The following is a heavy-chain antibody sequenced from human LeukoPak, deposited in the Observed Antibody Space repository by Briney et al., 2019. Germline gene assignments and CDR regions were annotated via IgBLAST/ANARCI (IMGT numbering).Heavy chain of an antibody. J-gene: IGHJ3*02. Sequence: GGSLRLSCAASGFTLSSYGMNWVRQAPGKGLEWVSYISSSTSTITYADSVKGRFTISRDNAKNSLYLQMNSLRAEDTAVYYCAGTTIAARHDAFDIWGQGTMVTVSS. D-gene: IGHD6-6*01. CDR1: GFTLSSYG. V-gene: IGHV3-48*04. CDR3: AGTTIAARHDAFDI. CDR2: ISSSTSTI.